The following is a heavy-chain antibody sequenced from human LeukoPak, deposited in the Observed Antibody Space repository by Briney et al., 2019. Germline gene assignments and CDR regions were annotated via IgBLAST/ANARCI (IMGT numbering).Heavy chain of an antibody. D-gene: IGHD3-10*01. CDR2: FNSDGIST. CDR3: ARDRIEYTYGTGFDY. CDR1: GFTFSSYW. Sequence: GGSLRLSCAASGFTFSSYWMHWVRQAPGKGLVWVSCFNSDGISTSYADSVKGRFTISRDNAKNTLYMQMNSLRAEDTAVYYCARDRIEYTYGTGFDYWGQGTLVTVSS. V-gene: IGHV3-74*01. J-gene: IGHJ4*02.